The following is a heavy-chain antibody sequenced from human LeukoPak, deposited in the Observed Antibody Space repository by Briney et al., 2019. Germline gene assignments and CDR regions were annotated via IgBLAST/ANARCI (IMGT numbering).Heavy chain of an antibody. Sequence: GGSLRLSCAASGFTFRSYGMTWVRQAPGKGLEWVSAISGSGDSTYYADSVKGRFTISRDNSRNTLYMRMSSLRAEDTAVYYCAKRRYDSSGHFDSWGQGTLVTVSS. CDR1: GFTFRSYG. CDR2: ISGSGDST. D-gene: IGHD3-22*01. CDR3: AKRRYDSSGHFDS. J-gene: IGHJ4*02. V-gene: IGHV3-23*01.